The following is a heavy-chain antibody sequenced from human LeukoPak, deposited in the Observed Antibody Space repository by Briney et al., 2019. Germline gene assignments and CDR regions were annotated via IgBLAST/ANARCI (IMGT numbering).Heavy chain of an antibody. Sequence: PGGFLRLSCVASGFTFSHYWMSWVRQAPGKGLEWVANINTDGSEIYYVDSVKGRFSISRDNFKNSLYLQMNSLRVEDTAVYYCGRGLEYYYYSGREYFDYWGQGTLVTVSS. J-gene: IGHJ4*02. D-gene: IGHD3-10*01. CDR1: GFTFSHYW. CDR2: INTDGSEI. V-gene: IGHV3-7*01. CDR3: GRGLEYYYYSGREYFDY.